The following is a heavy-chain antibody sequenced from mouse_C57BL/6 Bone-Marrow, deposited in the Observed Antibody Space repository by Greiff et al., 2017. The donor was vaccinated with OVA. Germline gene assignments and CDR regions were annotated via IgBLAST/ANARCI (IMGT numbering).Heavy chain of an antibody. CDR3: ARDGGLRRDFDY. V-gene: IGHV1-64*01. J-gene: IGHJ2*01. CDR2: IHPSSGST. Sequence: VQLQQPGAELVKPGASVKLSCKASGYTFTSYWMHWVKQRPGQGLEWIGMIHPSSGSTNYNEKFKSKATLTVDKSSSTAYMQLSSLTSEDSAVYDCARDGGLRRDFDYWGQGTTLTVSS. CDR1: GYTFTSYW. D-gene: IGHD2-4*01.